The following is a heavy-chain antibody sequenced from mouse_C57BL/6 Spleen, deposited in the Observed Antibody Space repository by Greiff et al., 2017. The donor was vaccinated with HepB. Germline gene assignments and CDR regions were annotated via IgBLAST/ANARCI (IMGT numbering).Heavy chain of an antibody. V-gene: IGHV1-69*01. CDR3: ARGQAKWGGWCAH. J-gene: IGHJ3*01. Sequence: QVQLQQPGAELVMPGASVKLSCKASGYTFTSYWMHWVKQRPGQGLEWIGEIDPSDSYTNYNQKFKGKSTLTVDKSSSTAYMQLSSLTSEDSAVYYCARGQAKWGGWCAHGGKGTLVTVSA. CDR2: IDPSDSYT. CDR1: GYTFTSYW. D-gene: IGHD3-2*02.